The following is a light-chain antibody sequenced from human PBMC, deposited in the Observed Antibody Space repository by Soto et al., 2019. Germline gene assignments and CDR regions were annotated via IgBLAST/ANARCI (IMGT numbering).Light chain of an antibody. V-gene: IGKV1-17*03. CDR3: LQHNSYTVS. CDR1: QGISNY. J-gene: IGKJ4*01. CDR2: AAS. Sequence: DIQMTQSPSVMSASVGDTVTITCRASQGISNYVAWFQQKPGKVPKSLIYAASKMQGGVPSRFSGSGSRTEFTHTIRGLQPEDHAAYYCLQHNSYTVSFGGGTKVQIE.